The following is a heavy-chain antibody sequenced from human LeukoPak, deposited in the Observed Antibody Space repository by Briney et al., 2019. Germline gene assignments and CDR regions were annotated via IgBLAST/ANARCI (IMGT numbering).Heavy chain of an antibody. CDR2: ISAYNGNT. D-gene: IGHD3-22*01. CDR1: GYTFTNYG. CDR3: ARGDFDSSGYWFDP. V-gene: IGHV1-18*01. J-gene: IGHJ5*02. Sequence: ASVEVPCKASGYTFTNYGISWVRQAPGQGLEWMGWISAYNGNTNYAQKVQGRVIMTTDTSTSTAYMELRSLRSDDTAVYYCARGDFDSSGYWFDPWGQGTLVTVSS.